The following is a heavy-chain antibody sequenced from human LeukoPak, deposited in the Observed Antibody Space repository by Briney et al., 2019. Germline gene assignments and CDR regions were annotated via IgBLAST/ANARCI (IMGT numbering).Heavy chain of an antibody. V-gene: IGHV4-61*01. CDR2: IYYSGST. Sequence: PSQTLSLTCTVSGGSISSGSYSWSWIRQPPGKGLEWIGYIYYSGSTNYNPSLRSRVTISVDTSKNQFSLKLSSVTAADTAVYYCARHLGNAIDYWGQGTLVTVSS. CDR3: ARHLGNAIDY. J-gene: IGHJ4*02. D-gene: IGHD4-23*01. CDR1: GGSISSGSYS.